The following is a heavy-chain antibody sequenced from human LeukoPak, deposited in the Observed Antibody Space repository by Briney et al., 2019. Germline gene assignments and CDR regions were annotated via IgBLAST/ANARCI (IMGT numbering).Heavy chain of an antibody. CDR3: VKDIGIGYSYGPDF. CDR1: GFIFDDYA. J-gene: IGHJ4*02. Sequence: GRSLRLSCAASGFIFDDYAMHWVRQAPGKGLEWVSGLSWSSGTIGYADSVKGRFTISRDNAKNSLYLQMSSLRAEDTAFYYCVKDIGIGYSYGPDFWGQGTLVTVSS. D-gene: IGHD5-18*01. V-gene: IGHV3-9*01. CDR2: LSWSSGTI.